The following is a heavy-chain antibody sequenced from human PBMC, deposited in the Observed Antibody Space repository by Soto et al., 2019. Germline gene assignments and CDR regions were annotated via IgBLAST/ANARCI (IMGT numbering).Heavy chain of an antibody. Sequence: ASVKVSCKASGYTFTGYYMHWVRQAPGQGLEWMGGIIPIFGTANYAQKFQGRVTITADESTSTAYMELSSLRSEDTAVYYCARAGTMIVVVLQPEDYNYGMDVWGQGTTVTVSS. V-gene: IGHV1-69*13. D-gene: IGHD3-22*01. CDR1: GYTFTGYY. CDR3: ARAGTMIVVVLQPEDYNYGMDV. CDR2: IIPIFGTA. J-gene: IGHJ6*02.